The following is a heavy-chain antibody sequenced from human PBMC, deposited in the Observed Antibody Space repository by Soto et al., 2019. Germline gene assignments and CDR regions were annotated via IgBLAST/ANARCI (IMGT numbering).Heavy chain of an antibody. CDR1: GFTFSDHY. J-gene: IGHJ4*01. V-gene: IGHV3-72*01. CDR3: TSPTSDFWSGYYTI. CDR2: IKSKANSYTT. Sequence: PGGSLTLSCAASGFTFSDHYMDWVRQAPGKGLEWVGRIKSKANSYTTEYAASVKGRFTISRDDSKNTAYLQMNSLKTEDTAVYYCTSPTSDFWSGYYTIWGQGTLVTVSS. D-gene: IGHD3-3*01.